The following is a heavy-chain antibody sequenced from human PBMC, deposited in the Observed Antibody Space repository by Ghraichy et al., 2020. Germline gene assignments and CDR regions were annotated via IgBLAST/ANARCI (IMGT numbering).Heavy chain of an antibody. CDR3: ARHPSGYDSSGYYPNWFDP. D-gene: IGHD3-22*01. CDR2: IYYSGST. V-gene: IGHV4-59*01. CDR1: GGSISSYY. Sequence: SETLSLTCTVSGGSISSYYWSWIRQPPGKGLEWIGYIYYSGSTNYNPSLKSRVTISVDTSKNQFSLKLSSVTAADTAVYYCARHPSGYDSSGYYPNWFDPWGQGTLVTVSS. J-gene: IGHJ5*02.